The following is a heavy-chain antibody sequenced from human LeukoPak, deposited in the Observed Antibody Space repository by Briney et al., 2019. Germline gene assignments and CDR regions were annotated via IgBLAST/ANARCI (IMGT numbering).Heavy chain of an antibody. Sequence: ASVKVSRKASGYTFTGYYMHWVRQAPGQGLEWMGWINPNRGGTNYAQKFQGRVTMTRDTSISTAYMELSRLRSDDTAVYYCARDGYFDWLSIYYFDYWGQGTLVTVSS. CDR2: INPNRGGT. CDR1: GYTFTGYY. CDR3: ARDGYFDWLSIYYFDY. D-gene: IGHD3-9*01. J-gene: IGHJ4*02. V-gene: IGHV1-2*02.